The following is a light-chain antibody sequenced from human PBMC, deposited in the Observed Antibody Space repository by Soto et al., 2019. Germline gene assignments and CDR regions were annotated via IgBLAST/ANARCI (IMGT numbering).Light chain of an antibody. V-gene: IGKV3-11*01. CDR2: DVS. CDR1: QSVNNY. J-gene: IGKJ4*01. Sequence: EIVLTQSPATLSLSPGERATLSCRASQSVNNYLAWYQQKPGQAPRLLIYDVSNRATGIPARFSGSGSGTDFTLTIIRLEPEDFAVYYCQQRSNWPPLTFGGGTKGEIK. CDR3: QQRSNWPPLT.